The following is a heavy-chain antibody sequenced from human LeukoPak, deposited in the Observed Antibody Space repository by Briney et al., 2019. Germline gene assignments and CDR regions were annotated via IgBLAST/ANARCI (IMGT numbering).Heavy chain of an antibody. D-gene: IGHD3-16*02. CDR2: ISSSSSTI. V-gene: IGHV3-48*01. CDR1: GFTFSSYG. J-gene: IGHJ4*02. Sequence: GGSLRLSCAASGFTFSSYGMHWVRQAPGKGLEWVSYISSSSSTIYYADSVKGRFTISRDNAKNSLYLQMNSLRAEDTAVYYCARDLHYDYVWGSYRSPSYYFDYWGQGTLVTVSS. CDR3: ARDLHYDYVWGSYRSPSYYFDY.